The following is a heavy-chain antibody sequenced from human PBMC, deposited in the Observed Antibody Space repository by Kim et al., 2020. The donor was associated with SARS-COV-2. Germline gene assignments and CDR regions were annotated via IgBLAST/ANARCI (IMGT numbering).Heavy chain of an antibody. D-gene: IGHD2-15*01. Sequence: SETLSLTCNVSGDSLSSYYWNWIRQPPGKGLEWIGYVYDTKNTNYNPSLKSRVTISLDTSKNQFSLKMSSVTAADTAVYFCARGPWDIGGTNLGFGYWGQGSLVTVSS. CDR3: ARGPWDIGGTNLGFGY. CDR1: GDSLSSYY. V-gene: IGHV4-59*13. J-gene: IGHJ4*02. CDR2: VYDTKNT.